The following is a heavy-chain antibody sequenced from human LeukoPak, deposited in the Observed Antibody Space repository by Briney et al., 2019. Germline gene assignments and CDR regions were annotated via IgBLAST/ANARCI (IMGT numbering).Heavy chain of an antibody. V-gene: IGHV1-18*04. Sequence: GASVKVSCKASGYTFTGYYMHWVRQAPGQGLEWMGWISAYNGNTNYAQKLQGRVTMTTDTSTSTAYMELRSLRSDDTAVYYCARDLGLIVGATPDYWGQGTLVTVSS. CDR2: ISAYNGNT. D-gene: IGHD1-26*01. CDR3: ARDLGLIVGATPDY. CDR1: GYTFTGYY. J-gene: IGHJ4*02.